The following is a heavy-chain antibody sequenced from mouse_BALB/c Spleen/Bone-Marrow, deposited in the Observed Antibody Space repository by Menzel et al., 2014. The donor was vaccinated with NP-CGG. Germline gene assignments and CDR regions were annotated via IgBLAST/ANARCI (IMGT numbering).Heavy chain of an antibody. V-gene: IGHV14-3*02. J-gene: IGHJ3*01. CDR2: IDPANGNT. Sequence: EVKVVESGAELVKPGASAKLSCTASGFNIKDTYIHWVKQRPEQGLEWIGRIDPANGNTKYGPKFQGRATVTTDTSSNTASLQLSNLTSEDTAVYYCARSGDGPFAYWGQGTLVTVSA. D-gene: IGHD2-3*01. CDR1: GFNIKDTY. CDR3: ARSGDGPFAY.